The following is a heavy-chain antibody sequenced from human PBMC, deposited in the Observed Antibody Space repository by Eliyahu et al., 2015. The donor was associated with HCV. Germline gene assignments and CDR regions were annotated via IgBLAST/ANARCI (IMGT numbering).Heavy chain of an antibody. CDR1: GGSFSGYY. V-gene: IGHV4-34*01. CDR2: INHSGST. CDR3: ARVRVDTAMRELYYYYGMDV. Sequence: QVQLQQWGAGLLKPSETLSLTCAVYGGSFSGYYWSWIRQPPGKGLEWIGEINHSGSTNYSPSLKSRVTISVDTSKNQFSLKLSSVTAADTAVYYCARVRVDTAMRELYYYYGMDVWGQGTTVTVSS. J-gene: IGHJ6*02. D-gene: IGHD5-18*01.